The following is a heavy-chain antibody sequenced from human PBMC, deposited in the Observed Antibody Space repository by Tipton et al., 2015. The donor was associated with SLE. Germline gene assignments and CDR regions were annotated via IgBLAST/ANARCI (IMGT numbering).Heavy chain of an antibody. Sequence: TLSLTCTVSGYSIASGYYWGWIRQPPGKGLEWIGSIYYSGTTYYNPSLKSRVTISLDTSKNQFSLKLSSVTAADTAVYYCARSSGGASSGYLYFFDYWGKGTLVTVSS. CDR2: IYYSGTT. CDR3: ARSSGGASSGYLYFFDY. J-gene: IGHJ4*02. V-gene: IGHV4-38-2*02. D-gene: IGHD3-22*01. CDR1: GYSIASGYY.